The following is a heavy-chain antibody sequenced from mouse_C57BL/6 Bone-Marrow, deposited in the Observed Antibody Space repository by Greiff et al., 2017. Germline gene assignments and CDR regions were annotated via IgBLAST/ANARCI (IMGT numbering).Heavy chain of an antibody. CDR1: GYSFTDYN. J-gene: IGHJ4*01. V-gene: IGHV1-39*01. CDR2: INPNYGTT. CDR3: ARGYDYDYAMDY. Sequence: EVKLQESGPELVKPGASVKISCTASGYSFTDYNMNWVKQSNGKSLEWIGVINPNYGTTSYNQKFKGKATLTVDQTSSTAYMQLTSLTSEDSAVYYCARGYDYDYAMDYWGQGTSATVSS. D-gene: IGHD2-4*01.